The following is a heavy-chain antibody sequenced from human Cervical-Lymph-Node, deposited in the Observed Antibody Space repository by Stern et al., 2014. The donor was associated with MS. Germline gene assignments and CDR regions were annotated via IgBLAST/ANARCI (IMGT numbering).Heavy chain of an antibody. CDR3: ARISLGSGIDY. Sequence: VQLVESGAEVKKPGASVKVTCKTSENTFTGYYIHWVRQAPGQGLEGMGWINPNSGATNYAQRFQDRVSLTSDTSNSLAYMELDRLTSGDTAVYYCARISLGSGIDYWGQGSLVTVSS. CDR2: INPNSGAT. D-gene: IGHD1-26*01. J-gene: IGHJ4*02. CDR1: ENTFTGYY. V-gene: IGHV1-2*02.